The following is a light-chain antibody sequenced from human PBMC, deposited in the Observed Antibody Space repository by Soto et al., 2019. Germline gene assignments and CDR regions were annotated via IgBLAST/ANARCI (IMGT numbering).Light chain of an antibody. CDR1: SSDIGTYNY. CDR3: SSYSSSSTLVL. J-gene: IGLJ2*01. V-gene: IGLV2-14*01. CDR2: EIR. Sequence: QSALTQAASVSGSPGQSITISCTGTSSDIGTYNYVSWYQQHPGKAPKLVIYEIRHRPSGISNRFSGSKSGNAASLTISGLQADDEAAYYCSSYSSSSTLVLFGGGTKLTVL.